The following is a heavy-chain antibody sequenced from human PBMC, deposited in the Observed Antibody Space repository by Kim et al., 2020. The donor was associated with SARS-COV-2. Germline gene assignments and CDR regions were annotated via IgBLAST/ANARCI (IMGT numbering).Heavy chain of an antibody. Sequence: SETLSLTCTVSGGSISSYYWSWIRQPPGKGLEWIGYIYYSGSTNYNPSLKSRVTISVDTSKNQFSLKLSSVTAADTAVYYCARVLWFGVRGFDPWGQGTLVTVSS. CDR2: IYYSGST. CDR3: ARVLWFGVRGFDP. V-gene: IGHV4-59*01. CDR1: GGSISSYY. D-gene: IGHD3-10*01. J-gene: IGHJ5*02.